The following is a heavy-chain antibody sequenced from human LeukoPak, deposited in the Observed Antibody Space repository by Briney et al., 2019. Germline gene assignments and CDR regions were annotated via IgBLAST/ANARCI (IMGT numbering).Heavy chain of an antibody. CDR2: ISPSSTTI. D-gene: IGHD3-10*01. V-gene: IGHV3-11*04. CDR3: ASLVYYYYYMDV. CDR1: GFTFTDYY. Sequence: PGGSLRLSCAASGFTFTDYYISWIRQAPGKGPEWLSYISPSSTTIIYAASVKGRFTISRDNAKNSLYLQMNSLRAEDTAVYYCASLVYYYYYMDVWGKGTTVTVSS. J-gene: IGHJ6*03.